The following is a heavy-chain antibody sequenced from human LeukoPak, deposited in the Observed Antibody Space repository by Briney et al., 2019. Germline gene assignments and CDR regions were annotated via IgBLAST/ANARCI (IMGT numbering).Heavy chain of an antibody. CDR1: GFTFSSHG. V-gene: IGHV3-23*01. CDR2: ISPSGGIT. Sequence: PGGSLRLSCAASGFTFSSHGMSWVRQAPGKGLEWVSGISPSGGITYYTGSVRGRFTISRDNSKNTVSLQMNSLRGEDTAVYYCAKDDAWGRYKDWGQGTLVTVSS. J-gene: IGHJ1*01. D-gene: IGHD3-16*01. CDR3: AKDDAWGRYKD.